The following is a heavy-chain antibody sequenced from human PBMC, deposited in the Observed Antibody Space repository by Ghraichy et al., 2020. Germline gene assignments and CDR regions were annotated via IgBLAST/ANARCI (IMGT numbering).Heavy chain of an antibody. Sequence: GESLNISCAASGFTFSTYSMHWVRQAPGKGPEWVAVISYDGNAKYYGDSVKGRFAISRDNSKNTLYLQMSSLRAEATAVYYCARDITSSSWSYYYYALDVWGRGPKVPVS. V-gene: IGHV3-30*09. CDR3: ARDITSSSWSYYYYALDV. J-gene: IGHJ6*02. CDR1: GFTFSTYS. D-gene: IGHD6-13*01. CDR2: ISYDGNAK.